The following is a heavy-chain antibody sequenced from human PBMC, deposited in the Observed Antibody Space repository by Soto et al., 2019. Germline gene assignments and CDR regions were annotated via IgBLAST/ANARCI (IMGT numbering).Heavy chain of an antibody. D-gene: IGHD5-18*01. V-gene: IGHV4-59*01. CDR3: ARGYSYGLYFDY. CDR2: IYYSGST. J-gene: IGHJ4*02. Sequence: PSETLSLTCAVYGGSISSYYWSWIRQPPGKGLEWIGYIYYSGSTNYNPSLKSRVTISVDTSKNQFSLKLSSVTAADTAVYYCARGYSYGLYFDYWGQGTLVTVSS. CDR1: GGSISSYY.